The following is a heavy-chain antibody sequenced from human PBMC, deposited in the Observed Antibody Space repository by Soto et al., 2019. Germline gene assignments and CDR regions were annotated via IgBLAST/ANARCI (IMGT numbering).Heavy chain of an antibody. CDR1: GFTFSSYG. J-gene: IGHJ4*02. Sequence: PGGSLRLSCAASGFTFSSYGMHWVRQAPGKGLEWVSSISGSSSYIYYADSMKGRFTISRDNAKNSLYLQMNSLRAEDTAVYYCARARYCIITTCPFDYWGQGTLVTVSS. D-gene: IGHD2-2*01. CDR3: ARARYCIITTCPFDY. CDR2: ISGSSSYI. V-gene: IGHV3-21*01.